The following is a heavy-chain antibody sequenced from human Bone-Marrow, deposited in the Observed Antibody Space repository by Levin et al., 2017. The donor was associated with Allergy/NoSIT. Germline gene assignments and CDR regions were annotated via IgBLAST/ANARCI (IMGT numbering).Heavy chain of an antibody. D-gene: IGHD2-21*01. CDR1: GFNISNNY. Sequence: PGGSLRLSCAASGFNISNNYMSWVRQAPGKGLEWVSVMYRGGNTHHADSVKGRFTISRDNSKNTLNLQMNSLRVEDTAVYYCARDYWHISSRYSYYGMDVWGQGTTVIVSS. CDR2: MYRGGNT. V-gene: IGHV3-53*01. CDR3: ARDYWHISSRYSYYGMDV. J-gene: IGHJ6*02.